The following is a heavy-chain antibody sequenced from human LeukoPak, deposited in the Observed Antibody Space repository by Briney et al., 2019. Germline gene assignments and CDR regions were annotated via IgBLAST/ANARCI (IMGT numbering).Heavy chain of an antibody. Sequence: GGSLRISCEVSGFNVSGHFMTWVRQAPGKGLEWVSAIDNDAVTDYTDSVQGRFTVSRDISKNTLYLRMHSLRTDDTAVYYCAREMGWLQCDSWGQGTLVSVSS. D-gene: IGHD5-24*01. CDR1: GFNVSGHF. V-gene: IGHV3-53*01. J-gene: IGHJ5*01. CDR2: IDNDAVT. CDR3: AREMGWLQCDS.